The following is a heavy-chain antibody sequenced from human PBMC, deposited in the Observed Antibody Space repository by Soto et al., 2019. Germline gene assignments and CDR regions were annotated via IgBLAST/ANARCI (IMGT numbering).Heavy chain of an antibody. V-gene: IGHV3-23*01. J-gene: IGHJ6*02. CDR3: EKVKAYCYHALND. CDR2: ISGGGGGT. CDR1: GFTFSNYA. Sequence: PGGSLRLSCAASGFTFSNYAMSWVRQAPWKGLEWVSDISGGGGGTYYADSVKGRFTISRDNSKNTLYLQMNSLRAEDTAVYYCEKVKAYCYHALNDWGQGTTVTLSS.